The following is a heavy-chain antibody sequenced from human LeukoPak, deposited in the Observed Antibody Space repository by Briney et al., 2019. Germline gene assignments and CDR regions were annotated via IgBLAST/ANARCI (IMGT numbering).Heavy chain of an antibody. J-gene: IGHJ4*02. Sequence: SETLSLTCTVSGGSISSYYWSWIRQPPGKGLEWIGYIYYSRSANYNPSLKSRVTISVDTSKNQFSLKLSSVTAADTAVYYCARGRLGDYYFDYWGQGTLVTVSS. D-gene: IGHD4-17*01. V-gene: IGHV4-59*01. CDR3: ARGRLGDYYFDY. CDR2: IYYSRSA. CDR1: GGSISSYY.